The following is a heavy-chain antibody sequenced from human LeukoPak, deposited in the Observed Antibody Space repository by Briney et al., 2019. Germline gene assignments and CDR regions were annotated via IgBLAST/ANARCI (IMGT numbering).Heavy chain of an antibody. Sequence: GGSLRLSCAASGFTFSSYGMHWVHQAPGKGLEWVAVIWYDGSNKYYADSVKGRFTISRDNSKNTLYLQMNSLRAEDMAVYNCAKPYYYDSSGYYCYFDYWGQGTLVTVSS. CDR3: AKPYYYDSSGYYCYFDY. V-gene: IGHV3-33*06. D-gene: IGHD3-22*01. CDR1: GFTFSSYG. CDR2: IWYDGSNK. J-gene: IGHJ4*02.